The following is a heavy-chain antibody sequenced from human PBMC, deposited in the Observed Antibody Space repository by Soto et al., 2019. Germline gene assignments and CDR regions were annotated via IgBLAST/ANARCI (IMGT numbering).Heavy chain of an antibody. CDR1: GFTFSSYA. CDR3: AKDRGAGIVGWSPLNIYYYYGMDV. Sequence: GGSLRLSCAASGFTFSSYAMSWVRQAPGKGLEWVSAISGSGGSTYYADSVKGRFTISRDNSKNTLYLQMNSLRAEDTAVYYCAKDRGAGIVGWSPLNIYYYYGMDVWGQGTTVTVSS. CDR2: ISGSGGST. D-gene: IGHD3-22*01. V-gene: IGHV3-23*01. J-gene: IGHJ6*02.